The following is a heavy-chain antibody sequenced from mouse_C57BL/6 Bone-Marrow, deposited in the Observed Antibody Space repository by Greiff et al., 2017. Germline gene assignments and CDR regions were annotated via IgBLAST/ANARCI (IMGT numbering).Heavy chain of an antibody. J-gene: IGHJ3*01. CDR1: GYTFTSYW. D-gene: IGHD5-1-1*01. CDR3: ANTPWFAY. Sequence: QVQLQQPGAELVKPGASVKMSCKASGYTFTSYWITWVKQRPGQGLEWIGDIYPGSGSTNYNEKFKGKATLTADKSSSTAYMELRSLTSEDSAVYFCANTPWFAYWGQGTLVTVSA. CDR2: IYPGSGST. V-gene: IGHV1-55*01.